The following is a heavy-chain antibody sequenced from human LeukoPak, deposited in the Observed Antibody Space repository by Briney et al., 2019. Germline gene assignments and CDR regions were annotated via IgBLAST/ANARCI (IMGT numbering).Heavy chain of an antibody. J-gene: IGHJ4*02. V-gene: IGHV4-34*01. D-gene: IGHD6-13*01. CDR1: GGSFSGYY. CDR2: INHSGST. Sequence: PSETLSLTCAVCGGSFSGYYWSWIRQPPGKGLEWIGEINHSGSTNYNPSLKSRVTISVDTSKNQFSLKLSSVTAADTAVYYCARGRAAAENDWGQGTLVTVSS. CDR3: ARGRAAAEND.